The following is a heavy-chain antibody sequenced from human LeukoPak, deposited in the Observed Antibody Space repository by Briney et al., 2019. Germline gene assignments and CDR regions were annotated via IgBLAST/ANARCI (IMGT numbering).Heavy chain of an antibody. D-gene: IGHD1-26*01. V-gene: IGHV3-73*01. Sequence: GGSLRLSCAASGFTFSGSAMHWVRQASGKGLEWVGRIRSKANSYATAYAASVKGRFTISRDDSKNTAYLQMNSLKTEDTAVYCCTRPAPYSGSYPFDYWGQGTLVTVSS. CDR3: TRPAPYSGSYPFDY. CDR1: GFTFSGSA. J-gene: IGHJ4*02. CDR2: IRSKANSYAT.